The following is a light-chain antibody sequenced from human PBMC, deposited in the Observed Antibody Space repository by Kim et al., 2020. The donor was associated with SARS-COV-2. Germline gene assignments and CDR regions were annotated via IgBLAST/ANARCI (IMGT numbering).Light chain of an antibody. CDR2: GAA. CDR1: ESVSISC. CDR3: QQYRSSTET. V-gene: IGKV3-20*01. Sequence: LSPAERATLSRRASESVSISCLAWYQQQPGQAPRLLIYGAASRATGIPDRFSGSGAATDFTLTISRLEPEDFVVYYCQQYRSSTETFGQGTKLEI. J-gene: IGKJ2*01.